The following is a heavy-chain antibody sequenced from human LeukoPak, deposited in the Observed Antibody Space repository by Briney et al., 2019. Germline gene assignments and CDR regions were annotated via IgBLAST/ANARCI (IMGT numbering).Heavy chain of an antibody. CDR2: IYYSGST. CDR1: GGSVNSGNYH. Sequence: SETLSLTCTVSGGSVNSGNYHWSWIRQPPGKGLEWIGYIYYSGSTNYNPSLKSRVTISVDTSKNQFSLKLTSVTAADTAVYYCARAGSSSTSWILDYWGQGTLATVSS. J-gene: IGHJ4*02. V-gene: IGHV4-61*01. D-gene: IGHD2-2*01. CDR3: ARAGSSSTSWILDY.